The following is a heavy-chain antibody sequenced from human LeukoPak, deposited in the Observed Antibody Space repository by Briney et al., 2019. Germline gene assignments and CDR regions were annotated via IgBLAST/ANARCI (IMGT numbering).Heavy chain of an antibody. J-gene: IGHJ4*02. D-gene: IGHD2-2*01. CDR3: ARHVWDIIIVPAFEY. Sequence: SETLSLTCIVSGGSVSTGSYYWGWIRQPPGKGLEWIGSMYNSGRSDYNPSLKSRVTISVDTSKNQFSLKLSSVTAADTAVYFCARHVWDIIIVPAFEYWGQGALVTVSS. CDR2: MYNSGRS. V-gene: IGHV4-39*01. CDR1: GGSVSTGSYY.